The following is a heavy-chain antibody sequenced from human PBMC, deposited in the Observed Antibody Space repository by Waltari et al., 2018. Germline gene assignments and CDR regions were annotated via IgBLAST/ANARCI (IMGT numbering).Heavy chain of an antibody. Sequence: QVQLQESGPGLVKPSETLSLPCTVSGGSISSHYWSWIRQPPGKGLEWIGYIYYSGSTNYNPSLKSRVTISVDTSKNQFSLKLSSVTAADTAVYYCARGNVAASDFGYWGQGTLVTVSS. CDR2: IYYSGST. V-gene: IGHV4-59*11. D-gene: IGHD2-21*01. CDR3: ARGNVAASDFGY. J-gene: IGHJ4*02. CDR1: GGSISSHY.